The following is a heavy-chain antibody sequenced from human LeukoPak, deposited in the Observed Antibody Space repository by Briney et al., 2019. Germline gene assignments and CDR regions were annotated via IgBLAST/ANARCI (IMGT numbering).Heavy chain of an antibody. V-gene: IGHV4-34*01. CDR2: INHSGST. J-gene: IGHJ4*02. Sequence: KPSETLSLTCAVYGGSFSGYYWSWIRQPPGKGLEWIGEINHSGSTNYNPSLKSRVTISADTSKNQFSPKLSSVTAADTAVYYCARRRGYSSPFDYWGQGTLVTVSS. D-gene: IGHD5-18*01. CDR1: GGSFSGYY. CDR3: ARRRGYSSPFDY.